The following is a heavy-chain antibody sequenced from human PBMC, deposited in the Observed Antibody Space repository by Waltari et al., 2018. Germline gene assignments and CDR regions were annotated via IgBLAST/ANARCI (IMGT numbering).Heavy chain of an antibody. J-gene: IGHJ4*02. CDR2: IIPICGTA. Sequence: QVQLVQSGAEVKKPGSSVKVSCKASGGTFRSYDISWGRKAPGQGLEWMGGIIPICGTADYAQKFQGRVTITADDSTSRAYMELSGLRSEDTAVYYCAATPRGSGGHNFWGQGTRVTVSS. V-gene: IGHV1-69*01. CDR3: AATPRGSGGHNF. D-gene: IGHD3-16*01. CDR1: GGTFRSYD.